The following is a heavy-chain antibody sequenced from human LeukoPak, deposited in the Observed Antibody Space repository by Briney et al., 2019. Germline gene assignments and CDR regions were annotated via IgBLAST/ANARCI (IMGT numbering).Heavy chain of an antibody. CDR3: ARNAVVVGSAFDI. J-gene: IGHJ3*02. D-gene: IGHD2-15*01. V-gene: IGHV1-46*01. CDR2: INPSGGST. CDR1: GYTFTSYY. Sequence: ASVKVSCKASGYTFTSYYMHWVRQAPGQGLEWMGIINPSGGSTSYAQKFQGRVTKTRDTSTSTVYMELSSLRSEDTAVYYCARNAVVVGSAFDIWGQGTMVTVSS.